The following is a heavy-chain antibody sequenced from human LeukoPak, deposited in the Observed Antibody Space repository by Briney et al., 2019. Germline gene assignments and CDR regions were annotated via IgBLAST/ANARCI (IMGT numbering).Heavy chain of an antibody. CDR1: GFTFSSYA. CDR2: IKQDGSEK. J-gene: IGHJ4*02. Sequence: GGSLRLSCAASGFTFSSYAMSWVRQAPGKGLEWVANIKQDGSEKYYVDSVKGRFTISRDNAKNSLYLQMNSLRAEDTAVYYCARGYNLDYWGQGTLVTVSS. CDR3: ARGYNLDY. D-gene: IGHD5-24*01. V-gene: IGHV3-7*01.